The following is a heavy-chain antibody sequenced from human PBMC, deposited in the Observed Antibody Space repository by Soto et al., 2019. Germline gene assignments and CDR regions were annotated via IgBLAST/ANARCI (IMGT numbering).Heavy chain of an antibody. Sequence: QVQRVQSGTEVKKPGSSAKVSCKASGGTFSNYVISWVRQAPGQGLEWMGGIIPLFGTTDYAKKFQGRIAITADESTTTVYMDLSSLRFEDTAVYFCEIDVGSGEWSVVWGQGTTVIVSS. CDR2: IIPLFGTT. CDR1: GGTFSNYV. J-gene: IGHJ6*02. CDR3: EIDVGSGEWSVV. V-gene: IGHV1-69*01. D-gene: IGHD3-10*01.